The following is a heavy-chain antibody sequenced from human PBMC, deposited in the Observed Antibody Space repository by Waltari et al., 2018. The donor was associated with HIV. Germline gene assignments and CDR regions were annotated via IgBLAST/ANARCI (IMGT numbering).Heavy chain of an antibody. CDR1: GYSISSGYY. CDR2: IYHSGST. V-gene: IGHV4-38-2*01. J-gene: IGHJ4*02. Sequence: QVQLQESGPGLVKPSETLSLTCAVSGYSISSGYYWGWIRQPPGKGLEWIGSIYHSGSTYSNPSLKSRVTISVDTSKNQFSLKLSSVTAADTAVYYCARGRGYYGSGSYSPDYWGQGTLVTVSS. CDR3: ARGRGYYGSGSYSPDY. D-gene: IGHD3-10*01.